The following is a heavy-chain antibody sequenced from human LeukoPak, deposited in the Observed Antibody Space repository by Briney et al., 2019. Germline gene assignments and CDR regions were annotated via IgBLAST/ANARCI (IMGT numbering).Heavy chain of an antibody. CDR2: IYYGGST. V-gene: IGHV4-30-4*08. D-gene: IGHD6-19*01. CDR3: ARVVAGTKDFQH. CDR1: GGSISSGDYY. J-gene: IGHJ1*01. Sequence: PSQTLSLTCTVSGGSISSGDYYWSWIRQPPGKGLEWIGYIYYGGSTYSNPSLKSRVTMSADTSKNQFSLTLSSVTAADTAVYYCARVVAGTKDFQHWGQGTLVTVSS.